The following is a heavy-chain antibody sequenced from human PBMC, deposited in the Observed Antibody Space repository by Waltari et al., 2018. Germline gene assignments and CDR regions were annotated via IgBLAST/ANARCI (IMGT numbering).Heavy chain of an antibody. V-gene: IGHV4-39*01. CDR3: ARAARILITFGGVSAFDP. CDR2: IYYSGST. CDR1: GVSIPNTSSY. J-gene: IGHJ5*02. Sequence: QVQLQASGPGLVKPSETLSLTCSVSGVSIPNTSSYWACIRQPPGKGLEWIGNIYYSGSTYYNPSLNSRVTMSVDTSKNQFSLNLNSVTAADTAVYYCARAARILITFGGVSAFDPWGQGTLVTVSS. D-gene: IGHD3-16*01.